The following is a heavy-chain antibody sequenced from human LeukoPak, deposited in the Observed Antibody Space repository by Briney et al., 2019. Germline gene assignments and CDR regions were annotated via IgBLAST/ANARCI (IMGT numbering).Heavy chain of an antibody. V-gene: IGHV3-48*02. D-gene: IGHD7-27*01. CDR1: GFTFSSYS. CDR3: ASGPFRTRPNWETLDY. CDR2: ISSSSTM. Sequence: GGSLRLSCAASGFTFSSYSMNWVRQAPGKGLEWVSYISSSSTMYYADSVKGRFTISRDTAKNSLYLQMNSLRDEDTAVYYCASGPFRTRPNWETLDYWGQGTLVTVSS. J-gene: IGHJ4*02.